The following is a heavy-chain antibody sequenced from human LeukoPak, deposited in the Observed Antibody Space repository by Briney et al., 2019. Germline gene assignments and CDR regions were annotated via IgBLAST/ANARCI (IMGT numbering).Heavy chain of an antibody. D-gene: IGHD6-19*01. CDR3: AKDFGRAVAGDPYYYYGMDV. CDR2: ISYDGSNK. J-gene: IGHJ6*02. Sequence: GRSLRLSCAASGFTFSSYGMHWVRQAPSKGLEWVAVISYDGSNKYYADSVKGRFTISRDNSKNTLYLQMNSLRAEDTAVYYCAKDFGRAVAGDPYYYYGMDVWGQGTTVTVSS. CDR1: GFTFSSYG. V-gene: IGHV3-30*18.